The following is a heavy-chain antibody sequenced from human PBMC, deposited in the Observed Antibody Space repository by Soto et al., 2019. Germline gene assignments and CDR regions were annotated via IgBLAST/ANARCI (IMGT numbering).Heavy chain of an antibody. Sequence: ASVKVSCKASGYTFTSYGISWVRQAPGQGLEWMGWISAYNGNTNYAQKLQGRVTMTTDTSTSTAYMELRSLRSDDTAVYYCARDFPSGWYSSAFDIWRQGTMVTVSS. D-gene: IGHD6-19*01. CDR1: GYTFTSYG. J-gene: IGHJ3*02. CDR3: ARDFPSGWYSSAFDI. CDR2: ISAYNGNT. V-gene: IGHV1-18*01.